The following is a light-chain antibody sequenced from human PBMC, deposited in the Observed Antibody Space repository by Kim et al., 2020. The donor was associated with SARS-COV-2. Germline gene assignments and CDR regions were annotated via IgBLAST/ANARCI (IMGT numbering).Light chain of an antibody. CDR1: RVRNYD. V-gene: IGLV3-19*01. CDR2: DKN. J-gene: IGLJ2*01. Sequence: VALGQAVRIKCQGDRVRNYDATWYQKKPGEATILIIYDKNNRPSGIPGRFAGSSAGNTASLTTTGTQAGDEADYCCNSRDSNDNVVFGGGTQLTVL. CDR3: NSRDSNDNVV.